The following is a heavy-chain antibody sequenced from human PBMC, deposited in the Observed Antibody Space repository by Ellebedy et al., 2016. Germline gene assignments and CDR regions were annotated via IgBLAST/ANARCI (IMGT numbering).Heavy chain of an antibody. Sequence: GGSLRLXXAASGFIFNMYTMTWVRQAPGKGLEWVASVSADSRDIPYADAVKGRFTISRDNSKNTLYVQMNSLRAEDTAVYYCARNLRAVAGNPFQDYFDYWGQGTLVTVSS. J-gene: IGHJ4*02. V-gene: IGHV3-23*01. CDR3: ARNLRAVAGNPFQDYFDY. D-gene: IGHD6-19*01. CDR1: GFIFNMYT. CDR2: VSADSRDI.